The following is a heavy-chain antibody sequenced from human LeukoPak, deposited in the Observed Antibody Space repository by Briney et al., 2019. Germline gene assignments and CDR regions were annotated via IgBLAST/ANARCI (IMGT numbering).Heavy chain of an antibody. D-gene: IGHD6-13*01. CDR1: GFTFSSYS. CDR3: ARGQDPQQLVRFLPEGYYYGMDV. J-gene: IGHJ6*02. V-gene: IGHV3-21*01. Sequence: PGGSLRLSCAASGFTFSSYSMNWVRQAPGKGLEWVSSISSSSSHIYYADSVKGRFTISRDNAKNSLYLQMNSLRAEDTAVYYCARGQDPQQLVRFLPEGYYYGMDVWGQGTTVTVSS. CDR2: ISSSSSHI.